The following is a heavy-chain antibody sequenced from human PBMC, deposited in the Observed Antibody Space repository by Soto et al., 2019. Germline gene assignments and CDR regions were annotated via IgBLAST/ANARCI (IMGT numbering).Heavy chain of an antibody. J-gene: IGHJ4*02. CDR3: ARDDCSGGSCYSGYYFDY. V-gene: IGHV6-1*01. CDR2: TYYRSKWYN. CDR1: GDSVSSNSGA. D-gene: IGHD2-15*01. Sequence: SPPLSLTCTISGDSVSSNSGAWNWIRQSPSRRLEWLGRTYYRSKWYNDYAVSVKSRITINPDTSKNQFSLQLNSVTPEDTAVYYCARDDCSGGSCYSGYYFDYWGQGTLVTVS.